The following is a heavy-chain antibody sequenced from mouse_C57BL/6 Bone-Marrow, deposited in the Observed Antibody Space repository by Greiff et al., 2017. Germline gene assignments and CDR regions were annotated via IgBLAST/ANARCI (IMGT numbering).Heavy chain of an antibody. CDR2: ISNLAYSI. D-gene: IGHD1-1*01. CDR1: GFTFSDYG. V-gene: IGHV5-15*04. J-gene: IGHJ4*01. Sequence: EVKVEESGGGLVQPGGSLKLSCAASGFTFSDYGMAWVRQAPRKGPEWVAFISNLAYSIYYADTVTGRFTISRENAKNTLYLEMSSLRSEDTAMYYCARPLLRSPYAMDYWGQGTSVTVSS. CDR3: ARPLLRSPYAMDY.